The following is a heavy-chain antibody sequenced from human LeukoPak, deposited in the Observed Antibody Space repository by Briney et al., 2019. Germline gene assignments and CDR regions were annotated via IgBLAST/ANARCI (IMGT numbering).Heavy chain of an antibody. CDR1: GRSFSGNS. CDR3: ASGNWFDP. CDR2: ISFSGGV. Sequence: SETLSLTCAVSGRSFSGNSWSWIRQSPGKGLEWIGEISFSGGVTYNPSLKSRVSISVDTSKNQFSLKVTSVTAADTSVYYCASGNWFDPWGQGTLVTVSS. V-gene: IGHV4-34*01. J-gene: IGHJ5*02.